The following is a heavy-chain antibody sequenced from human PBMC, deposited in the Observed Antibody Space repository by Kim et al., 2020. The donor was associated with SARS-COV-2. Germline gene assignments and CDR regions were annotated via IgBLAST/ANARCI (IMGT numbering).Heavy chain of an antibody. D-gene: IGHD3-10*01. CDR2: IRSNGHNYAT. CDR1: GFTFDDSA. J-gene: IGHJ3*02. CDR3: ANDHASVNRSDYYFD. Sequence: GGSLRLSCAASGFTFDDSAMNWVRQASGKGLEWVARIRSNGHNYATAYDVSGRFTISRDRYDRKNIPHMQMNSVDTKDTSYYESANDHASVNRSDYYFD. V-gene: IGHV3-73*01.